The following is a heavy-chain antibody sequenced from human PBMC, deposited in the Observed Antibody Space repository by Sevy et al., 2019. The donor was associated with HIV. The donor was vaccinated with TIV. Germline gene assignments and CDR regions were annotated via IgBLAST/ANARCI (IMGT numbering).Heavy chain of an antibody. Sequence: SETLPLTCTVSGGSISSYYWSWIRQPPGKGLEWIGYIYQSGSTNYNPSLKSRVTISVDTSKNQFSLKLSSVTAADTAVYYCARDPPNPRYSGYADLGYFDLWGRGTLVTVSS. CDR3: ARDPPNPRYSGYADLGYFDL. CDR2: IYQSGST. J-gene: IGHJ2*01. CDR1: GGSISSYY. V-gene: IGHV4-59*01. D-gene: IGHD5-12*01.